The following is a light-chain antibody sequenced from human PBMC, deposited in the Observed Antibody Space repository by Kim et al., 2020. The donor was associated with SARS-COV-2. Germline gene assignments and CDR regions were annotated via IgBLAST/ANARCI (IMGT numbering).Light chain of an antibody. CDR3: WSDAGSSAFG. CDR2: EVT. J-gene: IGLJ1*01. V-gene: IGLV2-23*02. CDR1: SSDDGSYNL. Sequence: GQTITISCTGTSSDDGSYNLVAWYQHHPEKAAKLMIYEVTKRHAGVPYRFSGSKSGNTASLTISGLQAEDEADYDCWSDAGSSAFGFGTGTKVTDL.